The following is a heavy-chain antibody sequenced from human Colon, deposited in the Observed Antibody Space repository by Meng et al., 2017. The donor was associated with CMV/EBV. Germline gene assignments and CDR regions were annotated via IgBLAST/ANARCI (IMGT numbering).Heavy chain of an antibody. CDR2: INTSGRP. D-gene: IGHD7-27*01. Sequence: SLTCAVSGGSLGRHYWSWIRQSPGKGLEWIGDINTSGRPNYTPSLKSRVTISIDTSRNQFSLNLNSVTAADTAVYYCVRDLTGEEDYWGQGTLVTVSS. CDR1: GGSLGRHY. V-gene: IGHV4-34*01. CDR3: VRDLTGEEDY. J-gene: IGHJ4*02.